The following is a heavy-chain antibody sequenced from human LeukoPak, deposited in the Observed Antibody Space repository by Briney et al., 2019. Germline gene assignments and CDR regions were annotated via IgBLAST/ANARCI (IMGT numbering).Heavy chain of an antibody. CDR2: ITPSGGT. J-gene: IGHJ4*02. V-gene: IGHV1-2*02. D-gene: IGHD4-17*01. CDR3: ASDRYGDGFAHFGY. Sequence: ASVKVSCQASVYTFTSYRLHWVGQAPGQGLEWMGWITPSGGTNYPQKFQGRVAITRDTSITTAYMDLSRLTSDDTAVYYCASDRYGDGFAHFGYWGQGALVTVSS. CDR1: VYTFTSYR.